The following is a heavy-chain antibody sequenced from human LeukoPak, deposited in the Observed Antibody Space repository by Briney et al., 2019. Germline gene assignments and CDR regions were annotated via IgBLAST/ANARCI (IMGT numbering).Heavy chain of an antibody. CDR1: GYTFTSYD. D-gene: IGHD6-6*01. CDR2: MNPNSGNT. CDR3: ARAGIAARRHTLYRGFDP. J-gene: IGHJ5*02. V-gene: IGHV1-8*01. Sequence: ASVKVSCKASGYTFTSYDINWVRQATGQGLEWMGWMNPNSGNTGYAQKFQGRVTMTRNTSISTAYMELSSLRSEDTAVYYCARAGIAARRHTLYRGFDPWGQGTLVTVSS.